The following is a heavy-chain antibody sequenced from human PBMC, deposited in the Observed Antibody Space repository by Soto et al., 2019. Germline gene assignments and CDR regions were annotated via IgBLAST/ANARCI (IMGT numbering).Heavy chain of an antibody. CDR3: ARPTTVRGVHYGMDV. CDR1: GFTFSSYG. J-gene: IGHJ6*02. CDR2: IWYDRSDK. Sequence: QALLVESGGGVVQPGRALRLSCAASGFTFSSYGFYWVRQAPGKGLEWVAVIWYDRSDKKYADSVKGRFTISRDNSKNTLYLQMNSLRAEDTAVYYCARPTTVRGVHYGMDVWGQGTTVMVSS. V-gene: IGHV3-33*01. D-gene: IGHD3-10*01.